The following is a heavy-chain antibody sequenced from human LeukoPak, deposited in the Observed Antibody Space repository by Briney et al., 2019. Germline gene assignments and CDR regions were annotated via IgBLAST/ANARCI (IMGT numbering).Heavy chain of an antibody. CDR1: RFKFNDYY. CDR2: ISYDGSNK. V-gene: IGHV3-30*03. J-gene: IGHJ4*02. D-gene: IGHD3-10*01. CDR3: ASTSASYGSGSYLLDY. Sequence: GGSLRLSCVASRFKFNDYYMGWIRQAPGKGLEWVAVISYDGSNKYYADSVKGRFTISRDNSKNTLYLQMNSLRAEDTAVYYCASTSASYGSGSYLLDYWGQGTLVTVSS.